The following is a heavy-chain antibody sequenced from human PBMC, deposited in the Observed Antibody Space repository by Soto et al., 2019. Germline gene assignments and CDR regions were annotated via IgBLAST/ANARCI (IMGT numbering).Heavy chain of an antibody. CDR3: TSPRIAAAGSGNWFDP. V-gene: IGHV3-73*02. J-gene: IGHJ5*02. Sequence: EVQLVESGGGLVQPGGSLKLSCAASGFTFSGSAMHWVRQASGKGLEWVGRIRSKANSYATAYAASVKGGFTISRDDSKNTAYLQMNSLKTEDTAVYYCTSPRIAAAGSGNWFDPWGQGPLVTVSS. CDR2: IRSKANSYAT. D-gene: IGHD6-13*01. CDR1: GFTFSGSA.